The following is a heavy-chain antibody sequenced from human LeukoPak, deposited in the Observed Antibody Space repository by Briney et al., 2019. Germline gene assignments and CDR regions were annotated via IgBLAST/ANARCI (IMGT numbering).Heavy chain of an antibody. Sequence: SETLSLTCTVSGGSVSSGSYYWSWIRQPPGKGLEWIGYIYYSGSTNYNPSLKSRVTISVDTSKNQFSLKLSSVTAADTAVYYCASTTVQYYFDYWGQGTLVTVSS. V-gene: IGHV4-61*01. D-gene: IGHD1-1*01. CDR2: IYYSGST. CDR1: GGSVSSGSYY. CDR3: ASTTVQYYFDY. J-gene: IGHJ4*02.